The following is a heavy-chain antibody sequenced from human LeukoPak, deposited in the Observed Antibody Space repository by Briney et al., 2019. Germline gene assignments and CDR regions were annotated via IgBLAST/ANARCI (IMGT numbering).Heavy chain of an antibody. J-gene: IGHJ4*02. D-gene: IGHD6-19*01. Sequence: ASVKVSCKASGYTFINYAIHWVRQAPGQRLEWMEWINAYNGDTEYSQKLQGRVTITKDTSASTVYMDLSTLRSEDTAVYYCARGSSSDWPLEYWGRGILVTVSS. CDR3: ARGSSSDWPLEY. CDR1: GYTFINYA. V-gene: IGHV1-3*01. CDR2: INAYNGDT.